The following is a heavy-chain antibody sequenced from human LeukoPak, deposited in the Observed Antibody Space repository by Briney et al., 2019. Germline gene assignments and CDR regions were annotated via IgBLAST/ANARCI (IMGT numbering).Heavy chain of an antibody. V-gene: IGHV3-23*01. D-gene: IGHD3-10*01. J-gene: IGHJ5*02. CDR3: AKDPLWFGELFNWFDP. Sequence: GGSLRLSCAASGFTFSSYAMSWVHQAPGKGLEWVSAISGSGGSTYYADSVKGRFTISRDNSKNTLYLQMNSLRAEDTAVYYCAKDPLWFGELFNWFDPWGQGTLVTVSS. CDR2: ISGSGGST. CDR1: GFTFSSYA.